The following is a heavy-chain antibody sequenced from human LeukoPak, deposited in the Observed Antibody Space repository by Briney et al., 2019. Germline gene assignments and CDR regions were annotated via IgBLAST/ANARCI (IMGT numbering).Heavy chain of an antibody. CDR2: IYPGNSDT. CDR3: ARQDPAGQYYFDY. Sequence: GESLKISCKGSGYSFTYHWIAWVRQMPGEGLEWMGIIYPGNSDTRYSPSFQGQVTISADKSITTAYLQWSSLKASDTAMHYCARQDPAGQYYFDYWGQGTLVTVSS. J-gene: IGHJ4*02. CDR1: GYSFTYHW. V-gene: IGHV5-51*01.